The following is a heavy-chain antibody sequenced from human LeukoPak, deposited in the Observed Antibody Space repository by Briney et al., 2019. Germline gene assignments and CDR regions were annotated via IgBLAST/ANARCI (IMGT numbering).Heavy chain of an antibody. CDR1: GFTFSSYW. CDR2: IKQDGSEK. D-gene: IGHD6-6*01. Sequence: GGSLRLSCAASGFTFSSYWMSWVRQAPGKGPEWVANIKQDGSEKYYVDSVKGRFTISRDNAKNSLYLQMNSLRAEDTAVYYCARFSSSSWADAFDIWGQGTMVTVSS. V-gene: IGHV3-7*01. CDR3: ARFSSSSWADAFDI. J-gene: IGHJ3*02.